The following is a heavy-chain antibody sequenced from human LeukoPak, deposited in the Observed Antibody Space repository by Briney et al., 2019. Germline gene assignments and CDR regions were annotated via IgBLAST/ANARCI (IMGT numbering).Heavy chain of an antibody. V-gene: IGHV3-23*01. Sequence: PGGSLRLSCAAPGFTFSSYAMSWVRQAPGKGLEWVSAISGSGGSTYYADSVKGRFTISRDNSKNTLYLQMNSLRAEDTAVYYCAKPPRQWLDYYFDYWGQGTPVTVSS. D-gene: IGHD6-19*01. J-gene: IGHJ4*02. CDR2: ISGSGGST. CDR1: GFTFSSYA. CDR3: AKPPRQWLDYYFDY.